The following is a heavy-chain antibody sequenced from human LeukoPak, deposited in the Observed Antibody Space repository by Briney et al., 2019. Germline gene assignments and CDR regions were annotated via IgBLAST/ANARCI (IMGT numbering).Heavy chain of an antibody. CDR1: GGSISSYC. CDR2: IYTSGST. J-gene: IGHJ6*03. Sequence: SETLSLTCTVSGGSISSYCWSWIRQPAGKGLEWIGRIYTSGSTNYNPSLKSRVTMSVDTSKNQFSLKLSSVTAADTAVYYCARVPLNPIVVVPAATGKSPGDYYYYMDVWGKGTTVTVSS. V-gene: IGHV4-4*07. D-gene: IGHD2-2*01. CDR3: ARVPLNPIVVVPAATGKSPGDYYYYMDV.